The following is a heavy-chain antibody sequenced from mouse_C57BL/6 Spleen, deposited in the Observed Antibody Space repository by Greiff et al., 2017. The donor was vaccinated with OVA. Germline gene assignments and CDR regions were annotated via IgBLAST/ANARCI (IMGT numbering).Heavy chain of an antibody. J-gene: IGHJ3*01. CDR1: GFTFSSYA. Sequence: EVKLMESGGGLVKPGGSLKLSCAASGFTFSSYAMSWVRQTPEKRLEWVATISDGGSYTYYPDNVKGRFTISRDNAKNNLYLQMSHLKSEDTAMYYCAREHYYGSSYLFAYWGQGTLVTVSA. CDR2: ISDGGSYT. D-gene: IGHD1-1*01. CDR3: AREHYYGSSYLFAY. V-gene: IGHV5-4*01.